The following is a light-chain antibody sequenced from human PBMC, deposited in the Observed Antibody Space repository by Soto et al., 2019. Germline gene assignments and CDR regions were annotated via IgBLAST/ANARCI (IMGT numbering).Light chain of an antibody. CDR2: EGS. CDR1: SSDVGSYNL. Sequence: QSALTQPASVSGSPGQSITISCTGTSSDVGSYNLVSWYQQHPGKAPKHMIYEGSKRPSGLSNRFSGSKSGNTASLTISGLQAEDEADYYCCSYAGSTTFVFGGGTKLTVL. J-gene: IGLJ2*01. V-gene: IGLV2-23*03. CDR3: CSYAGSTTFV.